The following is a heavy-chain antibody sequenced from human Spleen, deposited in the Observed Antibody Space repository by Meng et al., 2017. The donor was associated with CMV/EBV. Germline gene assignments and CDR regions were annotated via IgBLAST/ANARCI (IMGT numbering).Heavy chain of an antibody. CDR2: IHPHRGDT. CDR1: GGTFTSYT. CDR3: ARDNNWGPDY. Sequence: ASVKVSCKASGGTFTSYTFCWVRQAPGQGLEWMGWIHPHRGDTNYAQQFQGRVTLTRDTSINTGYMELTRLTSDDTAVYYCARDNNWGPDYWGQGTLVTVSS. D-gene: IGHD7-27*01. V-gene: IGHV1-2*02. J-gene: IGHJ4*02.